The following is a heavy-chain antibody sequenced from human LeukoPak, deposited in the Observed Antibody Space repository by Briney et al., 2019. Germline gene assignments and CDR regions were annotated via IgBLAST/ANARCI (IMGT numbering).Heavy chain of an antibody. J-gene: IGHJ4*02. Sequence: PGGSLRLSCAASGYTFSDFSVNWVRQAPGKGLEWVSSISVGSNYRYYADSVRGRFTISRDDARDSLFLQMNSLRAEDTAVYFCVRLRRNSDSSGYYYYYDYWGQGTLVTVSS. CDR3: VRLRRNSDSSGYYYYYDY. D-gene: IGHD3-22*01. CDR2: ISVGSNYR. CDR1: GYTFSDFS. V-gene: IGHV3-21*01.